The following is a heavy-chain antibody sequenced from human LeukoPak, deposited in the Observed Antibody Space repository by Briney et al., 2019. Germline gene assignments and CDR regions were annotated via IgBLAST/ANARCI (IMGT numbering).Heavy chain of an antibody. D-gene: IGHD1-26*01. CDR2: INPNSGGT. CDR1: GYTFTGYY. J-gene: IGHJ4*02. Sequence: GASVKASCKASGYTFTGYYMHWVRQAPGQGLEWMGWINPNSGGTNYAQKFQGRVTMTRDTSISTAYMELSRLRSDDTAVYYCARVRDLLGPLDYWGQGTLVTVSS. CDR3: ARVRDLLGPLDY. V-gene: IGHV1-2*02.